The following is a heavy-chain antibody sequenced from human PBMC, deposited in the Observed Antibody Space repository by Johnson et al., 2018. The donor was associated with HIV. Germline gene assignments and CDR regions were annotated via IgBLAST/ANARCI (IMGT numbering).Heavy chain of an antibody. V-gene: IGHV3-30*03. CDR3: ARGGVVTAIPHAFDI. D-gene: IGHD2-21*02. CDR2: ISYDGSNK. J-gene: IGHJ3*02. Sequence: QVQLVESGGGVVQPGRSLRLSCAASGFTVSSNYMHWVRQAPGKGLEWVAVISYDGSNKYYADSMKGRTTISRDNNKNTLYLQMNSLRAEDTAVYYCARGGVVTAIPHAFDIWGQGTMVTVSS. CDR1: GFTVSSNY.